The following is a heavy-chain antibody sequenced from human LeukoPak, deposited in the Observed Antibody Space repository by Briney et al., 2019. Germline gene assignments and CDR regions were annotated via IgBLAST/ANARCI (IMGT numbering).Heavy chain of an antibody. V-gene: IGHV4-59*08. CDR1: GGSISGYY. Sequence: SETLSLTCTVSGGSISGYYWSWIRQPPGKGLEWIGYIYYSGSTSHNPSLKSRVTISGDTSKNQFFLKLNSVTAADTAVYYCASLSRHCSSTSCYTSGAFDIWGQGTMVTVSS. CDR2: IYYSGST. D-gene: IGHD2-2*02. CDR3: ASLSRHCSSTSCYTSGAFDI. J-gene: IGHJ3*02.